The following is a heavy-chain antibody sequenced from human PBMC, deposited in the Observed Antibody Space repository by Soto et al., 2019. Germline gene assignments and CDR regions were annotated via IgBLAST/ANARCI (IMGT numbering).Heavy chain of an antibody. CDR1: GGSFSGYY. V-gene: IGHV4-34*01. D-gene: IGHD4-17*01. CDR3: AREGDYGDYALGGWFDP. Sequence: SETLSLTCAVYGGSFSGYYWSWIRQPPGKGLEWIGEINHSGSTNYNPSLKSRVTISVDTSKNQFSLKLSSVTAADTAVYYCAREGDYGDYALGGWFDPWGQRTQVTVSS. J-gene: IGHJ5*02. CDR2: INHSGST.